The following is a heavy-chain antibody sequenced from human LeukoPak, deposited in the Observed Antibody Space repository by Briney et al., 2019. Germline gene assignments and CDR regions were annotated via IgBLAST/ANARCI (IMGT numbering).Heavy chain of an antibody. CDR2: IIPIFGTA. V-gene: IGHV1-69*13. CDR1: GGTFSSYA. D-gene: IGHD5-24*01. CDR3: ASGEVATISTYYYYGMDV. Sequence: GASVKVSCKASGGTFSSYAISWVRQAPEQGLEWMGGIIPIFGTANYAQKFQGRVTITADESTSTAYMELSSLRSEDTAVYYCASGEVATISTYYYYGMDVWGQGTTVTVSS. J-gene: IGHJ6*02.